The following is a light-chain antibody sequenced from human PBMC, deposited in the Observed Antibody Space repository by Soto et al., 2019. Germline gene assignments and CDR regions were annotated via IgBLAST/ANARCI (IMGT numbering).Light chain of an antibody. V-gene: IGKV1-33*01. CDR2: DAS. Sequence: DIQMTQSPSSLSASVGDRVTITSHASQDVRKYLSWYQQKARKAPKLLIYDASNLETGVPSRCSGSGSGTDFTFTISSLQPEEIATYYCQQRHNLPHTFGPGTKVDIK. CDR3: QQRHNLPHT. J-gene: IGKJ3*01. CDR1: QDVRKY.